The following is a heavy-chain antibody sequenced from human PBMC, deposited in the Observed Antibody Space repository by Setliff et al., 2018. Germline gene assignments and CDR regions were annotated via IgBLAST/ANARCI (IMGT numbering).Heavy chain of an antibody. D-gene: IGHD1-26*01. CDR3: ARIMGIVGDNWFDP. Sequence: ASVKVSCKASGYTFTSYGISWVRQAPGQGLEWMGWISAYNGNTNYAQKLQGRVTMTTDTSTSTAYTELRSLRSDDTAVYYCARIMGIVGDNWFDPWGQGTLVTVSS. CDR2: ISAYNGNT. J-gene: IGHJ5*02. V-gene: IGHV1-18*01. CDR1: GYTFTSYG.